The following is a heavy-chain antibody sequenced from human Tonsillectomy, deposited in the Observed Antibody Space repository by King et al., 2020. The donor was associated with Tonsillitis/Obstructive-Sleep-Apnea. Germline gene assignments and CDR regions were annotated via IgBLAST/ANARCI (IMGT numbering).Heavy chain of an antibody. J-gene: IGHJ5*02. Sequence: VQLVESGPGLVKPSQTLSLPCTVSGGSISSSGYYWSWIRPHPGMGLEWIGYIYYSGSTYYNPSLKSRVTISLDTSKNQFSLKLSSLTAADTAVYYCARASGYRGYDYRYNWFDPWGQGTLVTVSS. CDR2: IYYSGST. V-gene: IGHV4-31*03. CDR1: GGSISSSGYY. D-gene: IGHD5-12*01. CDR3: ARASGYRGYDYRYNWFDP.